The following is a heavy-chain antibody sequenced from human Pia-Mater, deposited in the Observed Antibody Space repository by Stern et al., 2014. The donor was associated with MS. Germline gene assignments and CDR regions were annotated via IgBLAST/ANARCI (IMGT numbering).Heavy chain of an antibody. D-gene: IGHD3-10*01. CDR3: AQRAVNMVRGVSFFDS. CDR2: IYWDDDK. J-gene: IGHJ4*02. Sequence: QVTLKESGPTLVKPTQTLTLTCAISGFSLSASGVSGGWIRQPPGKALEWLAIIYWDDDKRYSPSLKSRLTITKDSSKNQVVLTMTNMDPVDTATYYCAQRAVNMVRGVSFFDSWGQGTLVTVSS. CDR1: GFSLSASGVS. V-gene: IGHV2-5*02.